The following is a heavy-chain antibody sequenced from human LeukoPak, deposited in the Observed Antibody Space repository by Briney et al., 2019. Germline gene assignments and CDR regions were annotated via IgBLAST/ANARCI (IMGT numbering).Heavy chain of an antibody. V-gene: IGHV4-34*01. J-gene: IGHJ4*02. CDR3: ARLLGYCSSTSCYGSSPHFDY. CDR1: GGSFSGYY. D-gene: IGHD2-2*01. Sequence: PSETLSLTCAVYGGSFSGYYWSWIRQPPGKGLEWIGEINHSGSTNYNPSLKSRVTISVDTSKNQFSLKLSSVTAADTAVYYCARLLGYCSSTSCYGSSPHFDYWGQGTLVTVSS. CDR2: INHSGST.